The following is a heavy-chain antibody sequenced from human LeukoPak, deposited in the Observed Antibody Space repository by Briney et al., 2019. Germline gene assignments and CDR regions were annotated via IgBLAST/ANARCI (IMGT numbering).Heavy chain of an antibody. V-gene: IGHV3-7*01. CDR3: ASDSGSYKGHWFDP. J-gene: IGHJ5*02. CDR2: IKQDGSEK. CDR1: GFTFSSYW. Sequence: HPGGSLRLSCAASGFTFSSYWMSWVRQAPGKGLEWVANIKQDGSEKYYVDSVKGRFTISRDNAKNSLYLQMNSLRAEDTAVYYCASDSGSYKGHWFDPWGQGTLVTVSS. D-gene: IGHD1-26*01.